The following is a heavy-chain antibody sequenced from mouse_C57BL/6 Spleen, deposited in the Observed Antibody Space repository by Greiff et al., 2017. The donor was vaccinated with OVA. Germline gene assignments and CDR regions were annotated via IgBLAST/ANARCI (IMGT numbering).Heavy chain of an antibody. CDR2: IYPGDGDT. CDR1: GYAFSSSW. CDR3: APYDGYYLLFAY. V-gene: IGHV1-82*01. J-gene: IGHJ3*01. D-gene: IGHD2-3*01. Sequence: VQLQQSGPELVKPGASVKISCKASGYAFSSSWMNWVKQRPGKGLEWIGRIYPGDGDTNYNGKFKGKATLTADKSSSTAYMQLSSLTSEDSAVYFCAPYDGYYLLFAYWGQGTLVTVSA.